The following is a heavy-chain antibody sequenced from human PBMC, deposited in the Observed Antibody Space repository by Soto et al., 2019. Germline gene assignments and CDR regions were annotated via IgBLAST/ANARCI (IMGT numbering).Heavy chain of an antibody. D-gene: IGHD3-22*01. CDR2: IIPIFGTA. CDR3: ARGKYYYDSSGYYYFDY. Sequence: SVKVSCKASGGTFSSYAISWVRQAPGQGLEWMGGIIPIFGTANYAQKFQGRVTITADESTSTAYMELSSLRSEDTAVYYCARGKYYYDSSGYYYFDYWGQGTLVTVPS. CDR1: GGTFSSYA. J-gene: IGHJ4*02. V-gene: IGHV1-69*13.